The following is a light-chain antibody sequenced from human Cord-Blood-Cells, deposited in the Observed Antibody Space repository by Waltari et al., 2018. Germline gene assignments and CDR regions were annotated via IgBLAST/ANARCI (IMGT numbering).Light chain of an antibody. Sequence: EIVMTQSPATLSVSPGEKATLSCRPSQSVSSNLAWYQQKPGQAPRLLLYGASTRATGIPARFSGSGSGTEFTLTISSLQSEDFAVYYCQQYNNWPRTFGQGTKVEIK. V-gene: IGKV3-15*01. CDR1: QSVSSN. CDR3: QQYNNWPRT. J-gene: IGKJ1*01. CDR2: GAS.